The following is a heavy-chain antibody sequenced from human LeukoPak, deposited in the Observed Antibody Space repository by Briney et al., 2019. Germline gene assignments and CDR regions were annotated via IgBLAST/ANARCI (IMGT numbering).Heavy chain of an antibody. D-gene: IGHD3-16*02. J-gene: IGHJ4*02. V-gene: IGHV4-39*01. CDR3: ARHAVYDYVWGSYRFDY. CDR1: GGSISSSSYY. CDR2: MYYSGST. Sequence: PSETLSLTCTVSGGSISSSSYYWGWIRQPPGKGLEWIGSMYYSGSTYYNPSLKSRVTISVDTSKNQFSLKLSPVTAADTAVYYCARHAVYDYVWGSYRFDYWGQGTLVTVSS.